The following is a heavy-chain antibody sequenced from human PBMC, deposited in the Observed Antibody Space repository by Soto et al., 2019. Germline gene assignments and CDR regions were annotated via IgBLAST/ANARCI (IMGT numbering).Heavy chain of an antibody. CDR1: GFTFSSYA. V-gene: IGHV3-30-3*01. CDR3: ARAPGGAVAGQHY. D-gene: IGHD6-19*01. Sequence: QVQLVESGGGVVQPGRSLRLSCAASGFTFSSYAMHWVRQAPGKGLEWVAVISYDGSNKYYADSVKGRFTISRDNSKNTLYLQMNSLRAEDTAVYYCARAPGGAVAGQHYWGQGTLVTVSS. J-gene: IGHJ4*02. CDR2: ISYDGSNK.